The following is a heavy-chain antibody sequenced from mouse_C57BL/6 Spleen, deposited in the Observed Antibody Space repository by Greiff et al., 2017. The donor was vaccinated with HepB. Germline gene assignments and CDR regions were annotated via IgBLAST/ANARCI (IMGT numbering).Heavy chain of an antibody. CDR2: IHPNSGST. CDR1: GYTFTSYW. Sequence: VQLQQSGAELVKPGASVKLSCKASGYTFTSYWMHWVKQRPGQGLEWIGMIHPNSGSTNYNEKFKSKATLTVDKSSSTAYMQLSSLTSEDSAVYYCARSGITTVVATPLDYWGQGTTLTVSS. J-gene: IGHJ2*01. CDR3: ARSGITTVVATPLDY. D-gene: IGHD1-1*01. V-gene: IGHV1-64*01.